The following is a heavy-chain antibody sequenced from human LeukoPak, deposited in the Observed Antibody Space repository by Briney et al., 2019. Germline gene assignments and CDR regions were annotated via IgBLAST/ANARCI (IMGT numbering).Heavy chain of an antibody. Sequence: PGGSLRLSCAASGFTFSSYEMNWVRQAPGKGLEWISYISSSGSTIYYADSVKGRFSISRDNAKNSLYLQMNSLRAEDTAAYYCARASGSYTTWGQGTLVTVSP. CDR1: GFTFSSYE. V-gene: IGHV3-48*03. CDR2: ISSSGSTI. J-gene: IGHJ5*02. CDR3: ARASGSYTT. D-gene: IGHD1-26*01.